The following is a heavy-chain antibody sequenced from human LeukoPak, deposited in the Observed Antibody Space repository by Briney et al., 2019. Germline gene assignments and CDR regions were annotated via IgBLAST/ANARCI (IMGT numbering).Heavy chain of an antibody. CDR3: AAIKRGVVGGSDAFDI. D-gene: IGHD1-26*01. CDR1: GDSVSSNSAA. V-gene: IGHV6-1*01. J-gene: IGHJ3*02. Sequence: SQTLSLTCAISGDSVSSNSAAWNWIRQSPSRGLEWLGRTYYRSQWFNDYAASVKSRITINPDTSKNQFSLQLNSVTPDDTAVYYCAAIKRGVVGGSDAFDIWGRGTMVTVSS. CDR2: TYYRSQWFN.